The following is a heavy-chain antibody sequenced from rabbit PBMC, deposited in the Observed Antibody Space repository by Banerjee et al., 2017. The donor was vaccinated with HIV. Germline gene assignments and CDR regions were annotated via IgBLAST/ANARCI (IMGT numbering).Heavy chain of an antibody. D-gene: IGHD6-1*01. CDR1: GFDFSSNYW. Sequence: QEQLEESGGDLVKPEGSLTLTRTASGFDFSSNYWTCWVRQAPGKGLEWIACINTGRGSTYYASWAKGRFTISKASSTTLTLQMTSLTAADTATYFCARSYTYGYSVYADGLNLWGPGTLVTVS. J-gene: IGHJ4*01. V-gene: IGHV1S45*01. CDR3: ARSYTYGYSVYADGLNL. CDR2: INTGRGST.